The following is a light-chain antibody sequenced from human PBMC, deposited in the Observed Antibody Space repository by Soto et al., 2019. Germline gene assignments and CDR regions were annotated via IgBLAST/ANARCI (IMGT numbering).Light chain of an antibody. CDR2: GAS. CDR1: QSVSSD. V-gene: IGKV3-15*01. Sequence: EVVLAQSPGTLSLSPGERATLSCRASQSVSSDLAWYQHKPGQAPRLLIYGASTRATGIPARFSGRGSGTEFTLSISSLQSEHLGVYYCQQDSSWPLTFGGGTKVDIK. J-gene: IGKJ4*01. CDR3: QQDSSWPLT.